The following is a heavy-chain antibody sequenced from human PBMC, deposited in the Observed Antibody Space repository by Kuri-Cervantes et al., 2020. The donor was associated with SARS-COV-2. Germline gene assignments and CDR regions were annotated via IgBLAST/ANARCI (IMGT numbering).Heavy chain of an antibody. D-gene: IGHD3-10*01. CDR1: GYSISSGYY. CDR2: IYHSGST. V-gene: IGHV4-38-2*01. Sequence: SQTLSLTCAVSGYSISSGYYWGWIRQPPGKGLEWIGSIYHSGSTYYNPSLKSRVTISVDTSKNQFSLKLSSVTAAGTAVYYCARAGDRYYWGQGTLVTVSS. J-gene: IGHJ4*02. CDR3: ARAGDRYY.